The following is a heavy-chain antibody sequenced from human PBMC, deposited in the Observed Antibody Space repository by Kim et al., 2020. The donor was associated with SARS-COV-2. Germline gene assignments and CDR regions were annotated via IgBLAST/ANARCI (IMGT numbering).Heavy chain of an antibody. Sequence: SETLSLTCTVSGGSISSYYWSWIRQPPGKGLEWIGYIYYSGSTNYNPSLKSRVTISVDTSKNQFSLKLSSVTAADTAVYYCVREGHSYGYSRWAFDLWGRGTLVTVSS. D-gene: IGHD5-18*01. J-gene: IGHJ2*01. CDR1: GGSISSYY. CDR3: VREGHSYGYSRWAFDL. CDR2: IYYSGST. V-gene: IGHV4-59*13.